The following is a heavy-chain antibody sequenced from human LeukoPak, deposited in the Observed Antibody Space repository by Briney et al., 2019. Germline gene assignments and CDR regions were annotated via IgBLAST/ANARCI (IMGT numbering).Heavy chain of an antibody. D-gene: IGHD3-16*01. CDR1: GGSISSYY. Sequence: SETLSLTCTVSGGSISSYYWSWIRQPPGKGLEWIGYIYYSGSTNYNPSLKSRVTISVDTSKNQFSLKLSSVTAADTAVYYCARGSLGDPFTDDAFDIWGRGTMVTVSS. CDR3: ARGSLGDPFTDDAFDI. V-gene: IGHV4-59*01. J-gene: IGHJ3*02. CDR2: IYYSGST.